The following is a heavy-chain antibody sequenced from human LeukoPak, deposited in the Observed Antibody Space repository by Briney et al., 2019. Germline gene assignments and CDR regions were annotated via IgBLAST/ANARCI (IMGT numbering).Heavy chain of an antibody. J-gene: IGHJ4*02. CDR3: AKEKYRGYSYGSGDY. Sequence: GGSLRLSCAASGFTFSSYVMHWVRQAPGKGLEWVAVISNDGTKKYYADSVKGRFTVSKDNSKNTLYLQMSSLRPEDTAVYYCAKEKYRGYSYGSGDYWGQGTLVTVSS. CDR1: GFTFSSYV. D-gene: IGHD5-18*01. CDR2: ISNDGTKK. V-gene: IGHV3-30*18.